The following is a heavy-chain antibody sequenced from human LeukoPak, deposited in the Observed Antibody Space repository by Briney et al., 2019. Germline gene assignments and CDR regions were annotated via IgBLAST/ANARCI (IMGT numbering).Heavy chain of an antibody. Sequence: PSETLSLTCTVSGGSISSSSYYWGWIRQPPGKGLEWIGSIYCSGSTYYNPSLKSRVTISVNTSKNQFSLKLSSVTAADTAVYYCARSEGYGDYGSGGYWGQGTLVTVSS. CDR3: ARSEGYGDYGSGGY. CDR2: IYCSGST. CDR1: GGSISSSSYY. J-gene: IGHJ4*02. D-gene: IGHD4-17*01. V-gene: IGHV4-39*01.